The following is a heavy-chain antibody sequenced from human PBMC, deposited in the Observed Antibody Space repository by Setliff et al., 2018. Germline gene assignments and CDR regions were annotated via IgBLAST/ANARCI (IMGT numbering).Heavy chain of an antibody. CDR2: ISGYDGNT. D-gene: IGHD3-22*01. Sequence: ASVKVSCKTSGYTFSNYGVSWVRQAPGQGLEWMGWISGYDGNTKYAQNLHGRVTMTTDTSTTTAYMELRSLRSDDTVIYYCARINFYVSSGYYYAPDYWGPGTLVTVS. J-gene: IGHJ4*02. CDR3: ARINFYVSSGYYYAPDY. CDR1: GYTFSNYG. V-gene: IGHV1-18*01.